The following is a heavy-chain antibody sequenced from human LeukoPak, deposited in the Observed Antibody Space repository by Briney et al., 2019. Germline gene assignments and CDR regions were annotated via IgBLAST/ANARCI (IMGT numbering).Heavy chain of an antibody. Sequence: PGGSLRLSCAASGFTFNNCGMSWVRQAPGKGLEWVSAISGSSGRTYYADSVKGRFTISRGNSKNTLYLQMNSLRAEDTAVYYCARDLYSSGWYSDYWGQGTLVTVSS. D-gene: IGHD6-19*01. J-gene: IGHJ4*02. CDR1: GFTFNNCG. CDR3: ARDLYSSGWYSDY. V-gene: IGHV3-23*01. CDR2: ISGSSGRT.